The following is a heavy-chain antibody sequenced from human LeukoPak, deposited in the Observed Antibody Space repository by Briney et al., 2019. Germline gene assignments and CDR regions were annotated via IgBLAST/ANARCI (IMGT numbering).Heavy chain of an antibody. Sequence: SETLSLTCAVYGGSFSGYYWSWIRQPPGKGLEWIGEINHSGSTNYNPSLKSRVTISVDTSKNQFSLKLSSVTAADTAVYYCARVWRAAHSGVVGYYYYGMDVWGQGTTVTVSS. V-gene: IGHV4-34*01. CDR3: ARVWRAAHSGVVGYYYYGMDV. CDR1: GGSFSGYY. J-gene: IGHJ6*02. D-gene: IGHD2-15*01. CDR2: INHSGST.